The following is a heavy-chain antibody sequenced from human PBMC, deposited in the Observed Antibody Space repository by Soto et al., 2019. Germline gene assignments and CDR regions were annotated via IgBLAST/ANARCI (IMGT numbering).Heavy chain of an antibody. V-gene: IGHV5-51*01. Sequence: GASLKISCQSSGYIFASYWIVWVRQMPGKGLEWMGIIYPHDSSVKYSPSVQGQVTMSVDKSISTAYLQWSSLKASDAAIYYCARGNVANYFEPWGQGTLVTVSS. CDR2: IYPHDSSV. CDR3: ARGNVANYFEP. D-gene: IGHD1-7*01. CDR1: GYIFASYW. J-gene: IGHJ5*02.